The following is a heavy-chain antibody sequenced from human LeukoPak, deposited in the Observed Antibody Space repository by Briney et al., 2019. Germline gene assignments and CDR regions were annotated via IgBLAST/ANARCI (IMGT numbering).Heavy chain of an antibody. V-gene: IGHV3-23*01. CDR1: GFTFSSYA. J-gene: IGHJ4*02. D-gene: IGHD6-19*01. CDR3: AKDRSGWFYFDY. Sequence: GGSLRLSCAASGFTFSSYAMTRVRQAPGRGLEWVSLISSSGINTYYADSVKGRFTISRDNSKNTLYLQMNSLRAEDTAVYYCAKDRSGWFYFDYWGQGALVTVSS. CDR2: ISSSGINT.